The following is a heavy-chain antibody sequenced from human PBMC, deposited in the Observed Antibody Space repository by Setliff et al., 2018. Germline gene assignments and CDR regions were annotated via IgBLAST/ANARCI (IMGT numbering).Heavy chain of an antibody. CDR3: LRDRPYSNSPEDAFDI. CDR1: GYTFTSFG. V-gene: IGHV1-18*01. J-gene: IGHJ3*02. CDR2: ISGFTGFT. Sequence: GASVKVSCKASGYTFTSFGVSWVRQAPGQGLEWMGWISGFTGFTQYSQKFKGRVAVAIDKSTSTAYMDLTSLRSDDTAVYYCLRDRPYSNSPEDAFDIWGQGTMVTVSS. D-gene: IGHD6-6*01.